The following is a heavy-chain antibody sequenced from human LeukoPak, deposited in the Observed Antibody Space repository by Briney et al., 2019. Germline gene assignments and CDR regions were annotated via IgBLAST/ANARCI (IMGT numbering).Heavy chain of an antibody. V-gene: IGHV4-61*02. CDR1: GGSISSGSYY. Sequence: SQTLSLTCTVSGGSISSGSYYWSWIRQPAGRGLEWIGRIYTSGSTNYNPSLKSRVTISVDTSKYQFSLKLSSVTAADTAVYYCAKGYFDYWGQGTLVTVSS. J-gene: IGHJ4*02. CDR2: IYTSGST. CDR3: AKGYFDY.